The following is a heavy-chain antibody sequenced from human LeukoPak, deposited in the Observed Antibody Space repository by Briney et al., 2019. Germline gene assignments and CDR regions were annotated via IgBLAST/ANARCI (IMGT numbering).Heavy chain of an antibody. D-gene: IGHD6-19*01. Sequence: ASVKVSCKASGYTFTGYYMHWVRQAPGQGLEWMGWINPNSGGTNYAQKFQGRVTMTRDTSISTAYMELSRLRSDDTAVYYCAKGLDSSDWYGVDYWGQGTLVTVSS. V-gene: IGHV1-2*02. CDR2: INPNSGGT. J-gene: IGHJ4*02. CDR3: AKGLDSSDWYGVDY. CDR1: GYTFTGYY.